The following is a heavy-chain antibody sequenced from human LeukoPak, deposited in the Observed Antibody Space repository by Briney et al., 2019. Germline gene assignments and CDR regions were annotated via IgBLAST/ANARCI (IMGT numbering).Heavy chain of an antibody. CDR1: GGSLISDY. D-gene: IGHD3-10*01. CDR3: ARAGSSAYFDY. Sequence: PSETLSLTCTVSGGSLISDYWGWIRQPPGKGPEWIGYIHYSGGTNYNPSLKSRVTVSMDRSKNQVSLKLTSVTAADTAVFFCARAGSSAYFDYWGQGLLVTVSS. CDR2: IHYSGGT. V-gene: IGHV4-59*12. J-gene: IGHJ4*02.